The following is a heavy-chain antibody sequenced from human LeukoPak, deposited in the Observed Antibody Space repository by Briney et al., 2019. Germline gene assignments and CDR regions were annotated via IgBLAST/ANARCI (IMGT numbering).Heavy chain of an antibody. Sequence: ASVKVSCKASGYTFTSYDINWVRQATGQGLEWMGWMNPNSGNTGYAQKFQGRVTMTRNTSISTAYMELSGLRSEDTAVYYCARGHSPGLLWFGELSHYYMDVWGKGTTVTVSS. CDR3: ARGHSPGLLWFGELSHYYMDV. V-gene: IGHV1-8*01. D-gene: IGHD3-10*01. J-gene: IGHJ6*03. CDR2: MNPNSGNT. CDR1: GYTFTSYD.